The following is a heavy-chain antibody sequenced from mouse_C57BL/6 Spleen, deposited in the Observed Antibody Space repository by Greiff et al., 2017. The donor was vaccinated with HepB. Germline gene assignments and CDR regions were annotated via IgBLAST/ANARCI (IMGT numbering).Heavy chain of an antibody. Sequence: QVQLKQPGAELVRPGSSVKLSCKASGYTFTSYWMHWVKQRPIQGLEWIGNIDPSDSETHYNQKFKDKATLTVDKSSSTAYMQLSSLTSEDSAVYYCAREWDGGFADWGQGTLVTVSA. V-gene: IGHV1-52*01. CDR2: IDPSDSET. CDR3: AREWDGGFAD. CDR1: GYTFTSYW. J-gene: IGHJ3*01. D-gene: IGHD1-3*01.